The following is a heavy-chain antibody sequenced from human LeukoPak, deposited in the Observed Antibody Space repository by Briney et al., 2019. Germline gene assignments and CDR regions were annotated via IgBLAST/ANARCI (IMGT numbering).Heavy chain of an antibody. V-gene: IGHV1-8*01. CDR1: GYTFTSYD. Sequence: GASVKVSCKASGYTFTSYDINWVRQATGQGHEWMGWMNPNSGNTGYAQKFQGRVTMTRNTSISTAYMELSSLRSEDTAVYYCARGVSRRGSTSLYYFDYWGQGTLVTVSS. CDR2: MNPNSGNT. D-gene: IGHD2-2*01. CDR3: ARGVSRRGSTSLYYFDY. J-gene: IGHJ4*02.